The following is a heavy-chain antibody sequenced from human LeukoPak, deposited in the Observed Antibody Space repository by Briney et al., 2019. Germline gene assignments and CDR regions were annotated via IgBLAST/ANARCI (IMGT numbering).Heavy chain of an antibody. D-gene: IGHD3-22*01. CDR1: GGSVSSGSYY. J-gene: IGHJ4*02. CDR2: IYASGST. CDR3: ARTLGYYDSSGYSDFHY. V-gene: IGHV4-61*02. Sequence: SETLSLTCTVSGGSVSSGSYYWSWIRQPAGKGLEWIGRIYASGSTNYNPSLKSRVTISLDTSKNQFSLKLSSVTAADTAVYYCARTLGYYDSSGYSDFHYWGQGTLVTVSS.